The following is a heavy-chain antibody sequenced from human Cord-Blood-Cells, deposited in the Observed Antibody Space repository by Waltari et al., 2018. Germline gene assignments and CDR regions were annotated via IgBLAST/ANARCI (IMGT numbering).Heavy chain of an antibody. CDR1: GGTFSSYA. D-gene: IGHD6-13*01. CDR3: ARRGDSRNDRNPYYYYYMDV. Sequence: QVQLVQSGAEVKKPGSSVKASCKASGGTFSSYAISWVRQAPGQGLQWMGGIIPIFGTANYAQKFQGRVTITADESTSTAYMELSSLRSEDTAVYYCARRGDSRNDRNPYYYYYMDVWGKGTTVTVSS. V-gene: IGHV1-69*01. CDR2: IIPIFGTA. J-gene: IGHJ6*03.